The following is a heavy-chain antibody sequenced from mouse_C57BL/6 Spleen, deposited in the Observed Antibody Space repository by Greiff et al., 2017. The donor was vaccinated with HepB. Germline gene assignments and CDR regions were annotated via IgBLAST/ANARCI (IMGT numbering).Heavy chain of an antibody. V-gene: IGHV1-50*01. CDR3: ARGPTPFAY. CDR2: IDPSDSYT. Sequence: VQLQQSGAELVKPGASVKLSCKASGYTFTSYWMQWVKQRPGQGLEWIGEIDPSDSYTNYNQKFKGKATLTVDTSSSTAYMQLSSLTSEDSAVYYCARGPTPFAYWGQGTLVTVSA. J-gene: IGHJ3*01. CDR1: GYTFTSYW. D-gene: IGHD2-10*01.